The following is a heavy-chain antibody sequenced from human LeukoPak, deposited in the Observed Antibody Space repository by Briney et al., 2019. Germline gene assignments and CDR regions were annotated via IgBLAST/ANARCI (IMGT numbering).Heavy chain of an antibody. CDR3: ARTRTVTTSCLDY. CDR2: INHSGSA. V-gene: IGHV4-34*01. D-gene: IGHD4-17*01. CDR1: GGSFSGYY. Sequence: SETLSLTCAVYGGSFSGYYWSWIRQPPGKGLEWIGEINHSGSANYNPSLNTRVTISVDTSKNQFSLKLTSVTAADTAVYYCARTRTVTTSCLDYWGQGTLVTVSS. J-gene: IGHJ4*02.